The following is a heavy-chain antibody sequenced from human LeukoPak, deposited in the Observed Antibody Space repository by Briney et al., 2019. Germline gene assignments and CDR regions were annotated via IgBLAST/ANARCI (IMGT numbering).Heavy chain of an antibody. CDR3: AKDPYYYDSSGYPMLDAFDI. J-gene: IGHJ3*02. D-gene: IGHD3-22*01. CDR1: GFTFSSYW. CDR2: ISGSGGST. V-gene: IGHV3-23*01. Sequence: PGGSLRLSCTASGFTFSSYWMTWVRQAPGKGLEWVSAISGSGGSTYYADSVKGRFTISRDNSKNTLYLQMNSLRAEDTAVYYCAKDPYYYDSSGYPMLDAFDIWGQGTMVTVSS.